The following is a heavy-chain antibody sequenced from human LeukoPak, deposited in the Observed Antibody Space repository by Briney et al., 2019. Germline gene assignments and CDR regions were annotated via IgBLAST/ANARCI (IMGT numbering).Heavy chain of an antibody. CDR3: ARVDIVATIMGAFDI. CDR1: GFTFSSYA. Sequence: GGSLRLSCAASGFTFSSYAMHWVRQAPGKGLEWVAVIWYDGSNKYYADSVKGRFTISRDNSKNTLYLQMNSLRAEDTAVYYCARVDIVATIMGAFDIWGQGTMVTVSS. V-gene: IGHV3-33*08. D-gene: IGHD5-12*01. J-gene: IGHJ3*02. CDR2: IWYDGSNK.